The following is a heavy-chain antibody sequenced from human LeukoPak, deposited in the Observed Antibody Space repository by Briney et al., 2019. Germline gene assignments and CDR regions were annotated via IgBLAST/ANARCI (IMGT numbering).Heavy chain of an antibody. CDR1: GFTFSSYS. J-gene: IGHJ4*02. V-gene: IGHV3-21*01. Sequence: GGSLRLSCAASGFTFSSYSMNWVRQASGKGLEWDSSISSSSSYIYYADSVKGRFTISRDNAKNSLYLQMNSLRAEDTAVYYCARDSLFYIAAAGTLSDYWGQGTLVTVSS. D-gene: IGHD6-13*01. CDR3: ARDSLFYIAAAGTLSDY. CDR2: ISSSSSYI.